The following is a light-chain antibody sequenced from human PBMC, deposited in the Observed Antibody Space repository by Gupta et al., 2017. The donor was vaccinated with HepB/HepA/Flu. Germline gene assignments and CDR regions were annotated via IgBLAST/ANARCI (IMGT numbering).Light chain of an antibody. V-gene: IGKV1-39*01. CDR1: QSIDNY. J-gene: IGKJ4*01. CDR2: AAF. CDR3: QQSYNTPLI. Sequence: DIQMTQSPSSLSASVGDRVTITCRASQSIDNYLNWYQQKPGKAPQLLIYAAFSLQSGVPSRFSGSGSGTEFTLTISVLQPEDFATYYCQQSYNTPLIFGGGTRVDIK.